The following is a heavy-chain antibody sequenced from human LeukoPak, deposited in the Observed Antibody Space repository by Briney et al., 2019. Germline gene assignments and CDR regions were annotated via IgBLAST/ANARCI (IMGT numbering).Heavy chain of an antibody. CDR3: ARDHGSGSTDYFDY. CDR2: ISTDTSYR. Sequence: PGGSLRLSCAASGFTFSTYSMNWGRQTPRPGLEWVSSISTDTSYRYYADSVQGRFTTSRDNAKNSLYLQMKSLRVEETAVYYCARDHGSGSTDYFDYWGQGTLVTVSS. J-gene: IGHJ4*02. CDR1: GFTFSTYS. D-gene: IGHD3-22*01. V-gene: IGHV3-21*01.